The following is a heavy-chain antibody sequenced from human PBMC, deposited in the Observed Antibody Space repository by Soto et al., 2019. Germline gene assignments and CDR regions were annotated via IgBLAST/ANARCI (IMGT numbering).Heavy chain of an antibody. CDR2: IIPIFGTA. D-gene: IGHD3-10*01. J-gene: IGHJ4*02. CDR3: AVGFGELFPPPFVF. CDR1: GGTFSSYT. V-gene: IGHV1-69*13. Sequence: SVKVSCKASGGTFSSYTISWVRQAPGQGLEWMGRIIPIFGTANYAQKFQGRVTITADESTSTAYMELSSLRSEDTAVYYCAVGFGELFPPPFVFWGQGTLVTVSS.